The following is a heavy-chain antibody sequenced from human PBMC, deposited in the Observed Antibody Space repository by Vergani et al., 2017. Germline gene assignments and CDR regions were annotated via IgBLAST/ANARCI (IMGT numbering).Heavy chain of an antibody. Sequence: QITLKESGPTLVKPTQTLTLTCTFSGFSLNTRGVSVAWIRQPPGKALDWLALIYWNDDQHYSPSLNNRVTITKDTSKNQVVLTMTNMDYVDTGTYYCVYRKTECGTTGCFYPFYYYDYMHVWVKGTTVTVS. CDR2: IYWNDDQ. J-gene: IGHJ6*03. CDR3: VYRKTECGTTGCFYPFYYYDYMHV. D-gene: IGHD1-7*01. CDR1: GFSLNTRGVS. V-gene: IGHV2-5*04.